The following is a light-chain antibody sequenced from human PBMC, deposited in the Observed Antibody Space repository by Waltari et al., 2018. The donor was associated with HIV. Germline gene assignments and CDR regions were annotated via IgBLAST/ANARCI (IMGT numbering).Light chain of an antibody. Sequence: DTQMTQSPSSLSASVGDRVTITCRASQSIGSFLNWYHHRPGRGPKLLISAASSLQSGVPSRFSGSVSGTDFTLIISNLQPEDLGAYYCLQTYSTPPTFDQGTKLEIK. J-gene: IGKJ2*01. CDR1: QSIGSF. CDR2: AAS. V-gene: IGKV1-39*01. CDR3: LQTYSTPPT.